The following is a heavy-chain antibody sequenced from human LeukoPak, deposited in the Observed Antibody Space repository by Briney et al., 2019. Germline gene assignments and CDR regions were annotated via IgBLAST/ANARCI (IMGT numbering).Heavy chain of an antibody. CDR1: GFTFSSYW. J-gene: IGHJ4*02. CDR3: TREYLTVSYFDY. V-gene: IGHV3-7*05. CDR2: IKQDGSEQ. Sequence: GGSLRLSCAASGFTFSSYWMSWVRQAPGRGLEWVANIKQDGSEQYYVDSVKGRFTISRDNAKNSLFLQMNSLRGEDTAVYYCTREYLTVSYFDYWGQGTLVTVSS. D-gene: IGHD4-11*01.